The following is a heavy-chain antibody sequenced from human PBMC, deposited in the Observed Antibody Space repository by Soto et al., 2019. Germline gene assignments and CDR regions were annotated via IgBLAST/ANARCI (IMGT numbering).Heavy chain of an antibody. CDR2: IYPDDSDT. CDR3: ARSRRGGSYLWFDP. Sequence: GESLKISCKGSENTFSSYWIAWVRQLPGKGLECMGIIYPDDSDTRYSPSFQGQVTISADKSITTAYLQWSSLKASDTAMYYCARSRRGGSYLWFDPWGQGTQVTVSS. CDR1: ENTFSSYW. D-gene: IGHD1-26*01. J-gene: IGHJ5*02. V-gene: IGHV5-51*01.